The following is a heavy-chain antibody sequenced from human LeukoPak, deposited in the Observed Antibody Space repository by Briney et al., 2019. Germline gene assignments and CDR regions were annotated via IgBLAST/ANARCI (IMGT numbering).Heavy chain of an antibody. D-gene: IGHD1-7*01. CDR2: IHPNNGGT. Sequence: GASVKVSCKASGGSFSSYSISWVRQAPGQGLEWMGWIHPNNGGTNYAQKFQGRVTMTTDTPISTVYMELNSLASDDTAVYYCAGNYEGLGCWGQGTLVTVSS. J-gene: IGHJ4*02. CDR1: GGSFSSYS. V-gene: IGHV1-2*02. CDR3: AGNYEGLGC.